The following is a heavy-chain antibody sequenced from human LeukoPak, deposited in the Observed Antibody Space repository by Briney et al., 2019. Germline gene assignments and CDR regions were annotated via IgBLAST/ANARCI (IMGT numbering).Heavy chain of an antibody. V-gene: IGHV4-4*07. CDR3: ASASDVDGFDP. Sequence: PSETLSLTCRVPGASISSYYWNWIRLPAGKGLEWIGRISSSGDTNYNPSLKSRVTMSVDTSKTQLSLRLKSVTAADTAVYYCASASDVDGFDPWGQGTLVTVSS. CDR1: GASISSYY. D-gene: IGHD5-24*01. J-gene: IGHJ5*02. CDR2: ISSSGDT.